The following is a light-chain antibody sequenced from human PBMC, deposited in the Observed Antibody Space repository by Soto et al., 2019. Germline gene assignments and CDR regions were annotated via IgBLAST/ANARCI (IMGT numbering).Light chain of an antibody. Sequence: DIQMTQSPSTLSASVGDRVAITCRASQSVSGWLAWYQQKPGEAPKLLIYDASALPRGVPSRFSGSGSGTEFTLSISSLQPDDFATYYCQQYRSYSPTFGQGTKVDIK. J-gene: IGKJ1*01. CDR3: QQYRSYSPT. CDR2: DAS. V-gene: IGKV1-5*01. CDR1: QSVSGW.